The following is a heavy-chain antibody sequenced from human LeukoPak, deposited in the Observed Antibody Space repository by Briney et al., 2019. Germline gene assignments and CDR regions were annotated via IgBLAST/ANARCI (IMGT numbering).Heavy chain of an antibody. J-gene: IGHJ5*02. CDR1: GYIFTSYD. V-gene: IGHV1-8*01. CDR3: ARAYGSGSYLSRWFDP. CDR2: MNPNSDNK. Sequence: GASVKVSCKASGYIFTSYDINWVRQATGQGLEWMGWMNPNSDNKGYAQKFQGRVTMTRSTSISTAYMELSSLRSEDTAVYYCARAYGSGSYLSRWFDPWGQGTLVTVSS. D-gene: IGHD3-10*01.